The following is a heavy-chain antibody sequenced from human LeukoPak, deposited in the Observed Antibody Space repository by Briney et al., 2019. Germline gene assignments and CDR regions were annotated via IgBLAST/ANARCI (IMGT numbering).Heavy chain of an antibody. CDR2: INPNSGGT. J-gene: IGHJ4*02. V-gene: IGHV1-2*02. CDR1: GYTFTGYY. Sequence: ASVKVSCKASGYTFTGYYMHWVRQAPGQGLEWMGWINPNSGGTDYAQKFQGRVTMTRNTSISTAYMELSSLRSEDTAVYYCARTDYDFWSGYSSGTDYWGQGTLVTVSS. D-gene: IGHD3-3*01. CDR3: ARTDYDFWSGYSSGTDY.